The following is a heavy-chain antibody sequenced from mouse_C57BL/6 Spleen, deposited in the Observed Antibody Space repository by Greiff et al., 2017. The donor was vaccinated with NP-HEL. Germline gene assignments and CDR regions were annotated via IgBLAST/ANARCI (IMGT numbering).Heavy chain of an antibody. CDR3: ARLRWDGSSLAWFAY. CDR2: INPSSGYT. V-gene: IGHV1-7*01. Sequence: VMLVESGAELAKPGASVKLSCKASGYTFTSYWMHWVKQRPGQGLEWIGYINPSSGYTKYNQKFKDKATLTADKSSSTAYMQLSSLTYEDSAVYYCARLRWDGSSLAWFAYWGQGTLVTVSA. CDR1: GYTFTSYW. D-gene: IGHD1-1*01. J-gene: IGHJ3*01.